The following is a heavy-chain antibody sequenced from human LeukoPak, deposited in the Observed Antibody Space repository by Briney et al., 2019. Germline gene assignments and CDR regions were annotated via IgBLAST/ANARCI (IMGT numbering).Heavy chain of an antibody. Sequence: GGSLRLSCAASGFTVSTNYMNWVRQAPGKGLEWVAVISYDGSNKYYADSVKGRFTISRDNSKNTLYLQMNSLRAEDTAVYYCVRSSQGGMDVWGQGATVTVSS. CDR3: VRSSQGGMDV. V-gene: IGHV3-30*03. J-gene: IGHJ6*02. CDR1: GFTVSTNY. CDR2: ISYDGSNK.